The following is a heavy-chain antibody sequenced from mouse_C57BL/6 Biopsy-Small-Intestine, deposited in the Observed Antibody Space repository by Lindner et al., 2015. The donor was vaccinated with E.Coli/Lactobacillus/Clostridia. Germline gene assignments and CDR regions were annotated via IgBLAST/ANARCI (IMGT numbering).Heavy chain of an antibody. D-gene: IGHD2-2*01. CDR1: GYTFTEHT. Sequence: VQLQESGTELVKPGASVKLSCKASGYTFTEHTINWVKQRSGQGLEWIGWFYPGSGSIKYNEKFKGKATLTSDKSSSTAYMELSSLTSEDSAVYYCSRRGLPRFDYWGQGTTLTVSS. CDR3: SRRGLPRFDY. V-gene: IGHV1-62-2*01. J-gene: IGHJ2*01. CDR2: FYPGSGSI.